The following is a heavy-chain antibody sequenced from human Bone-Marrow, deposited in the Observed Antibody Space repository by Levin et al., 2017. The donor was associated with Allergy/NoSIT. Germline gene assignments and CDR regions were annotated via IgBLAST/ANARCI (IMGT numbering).Heavy chain of an antibody. Sequence: EASVKVSCKAFGYIFTNNDINWVRQAAGQGFEWMGWMNPNSGDRGYAPKFQGRLTITRDISISTAYMELTNLRSDDTAVYYCTRGVSGWNYWGQGTQVIVSS. CDR2: MNPNSGDR. D-gene: IGHD1-1*01. J-gene: IGHJ4*02. V-gene: IGHV1-8*01. CDR1: GYIFTNND. CDR3: TRGVSGWNY.